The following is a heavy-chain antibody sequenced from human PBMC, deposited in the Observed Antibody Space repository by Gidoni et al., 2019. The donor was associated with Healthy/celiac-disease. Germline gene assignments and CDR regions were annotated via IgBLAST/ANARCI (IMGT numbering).Heavy chain of an antibody. Sequence: EVQLVESGGGLVQPGGSLRLSCAASGFTVSSNYMSWVRQAPGKGLEWVSVIYSGGSTYYADSVKGRFTISRDNSKNTLYLQMNSLRAEDTAVYYCARDQGYDILTGWGGFDYWGQGTLVTVSS. CDR2: IYSGGST. D-gene: IGHD3-9*01. CDR3: ARDQGYDILTGWGGFDY. J-gene: IGHJ4*02. V-gene: IGHV3-66*01. CDR1: GFTVSSNY.